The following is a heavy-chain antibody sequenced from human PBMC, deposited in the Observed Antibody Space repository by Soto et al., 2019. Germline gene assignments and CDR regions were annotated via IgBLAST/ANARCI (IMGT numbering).Heavy chain of an antibody. CDR3: ARDYYGMDV. Sequence: PSETLSVACTVSVGSITIGVYSWTWIRQSPGKGLEWIGYTYQSGSAYYNPSLKSRVTISVDRSKNQFSLNLTSVTAADTAVYYCARDYYGMDVWGQGTTVTVSS. CDR1: VGSITIGVYS. V-gene: IGHV4-30-2*06. CDR2: TYQSGSA. J-gene: IGHJ6*01.